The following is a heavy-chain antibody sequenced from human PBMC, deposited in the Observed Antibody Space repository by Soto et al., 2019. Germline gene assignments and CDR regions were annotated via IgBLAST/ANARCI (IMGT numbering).Heavy chain of an antibody. J-gene: IGHJ5*02. CDR2: IDPVDSYA. CDR3: ARIESIARNWLDP. V-gene: IGHV5-10-1*01. D-gene: IGHD6-13*01. CDR1: GFSFTNYW. Sequence: GEPLKISCKGAGFSFTNYWISWVRQMPGKGLEWMGNIDPVDSYANYSPSFQGHVTFSVDTSISTAYLQWSSLKASDTAMYFCARIESIARNWLDPWGQGTLVTVSS.